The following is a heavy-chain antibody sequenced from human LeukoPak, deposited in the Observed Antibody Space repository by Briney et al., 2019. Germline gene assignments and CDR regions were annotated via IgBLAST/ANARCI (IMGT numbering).Heavy chain of an antibody. V-gene: IGHV4-59*08. D-gene: IGHD1-26*01. J-gene: IGHJ4*02. CDR2: IYYSGST. Sequence: SETLSLTCTVSGGSISSYYWSWIRQPPGKGLEWIGYIYYSGSTYYNPSLKSRVTISVDTSKNQFSLKLSSVTAADTAVYYCARHGVVGATEIDYWGQGTLVTVSS. CDR3: ARHGVVGATEIDY. CDR1: GGSISSYY.